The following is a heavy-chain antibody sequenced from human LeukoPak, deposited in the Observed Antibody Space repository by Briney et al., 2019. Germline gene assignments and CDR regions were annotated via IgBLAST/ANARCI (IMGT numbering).Heavy chain of an antibody. CDR1: GFTVSSNY. CDR3: ASLITIFGVVIEPGHYYGMDV. D-gene: IGHD3-3*01. Sequence: PGGSLRLSCAASGFTVSSNYMSWVRQAPGKGLEWVSVIYSGGSTYYADSVKGRFTISRDNSKNTLYLQMNSLRAEDTAVYYCASLITIFGVVIEPGHYYGMDVWGQGTTVTVSS. V-gene: IGHV3-66*02. J-gene: IGHJ6*02. CDR2: IYSGGST.